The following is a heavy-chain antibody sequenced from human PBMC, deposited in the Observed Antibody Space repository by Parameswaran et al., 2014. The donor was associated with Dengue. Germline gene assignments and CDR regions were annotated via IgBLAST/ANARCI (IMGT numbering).Heavy chain of an antibody. CDR3: ARDPIAAAGSGWFDP. CDR2: IYTSGST. V-gene: IGHV4-4*07. D-gene: IGHD6-13*01. CDR1: GGSISSYY. J-gene: IGHJ5*02. Sequence: GSLRLSCTVSGGSISSYYWSWIRQPAGKGLEWIGRIYTSGSTNYNPSLKSRVTMSVDTSKNQFSLKLSSVTAADTAVYYCARDPIAAAGSGWFDPWGQGTLVTVSS.